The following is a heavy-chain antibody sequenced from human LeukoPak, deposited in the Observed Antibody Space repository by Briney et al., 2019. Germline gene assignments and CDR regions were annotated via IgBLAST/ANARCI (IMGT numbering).Heavy chain of an antibody. CDR2: IYYSGST. Sequence: SETLSLTCSLSGDSISSSDYYWDWVRQPPGKGLEWIGSIYYSGSTYYTPSLESRVTMSVATSRTQFFLSLSSVTAADTAVYFCARRTHGGSGYHFHFYDYWGQGALVTVSS. V-gene: IGHV4-39*01. D-gene: IGHD3-22*01. J-gene: IGHJ4*02. CDR1: GDSISSSDYY. CDR3: ARRTHGGSGYHFHFYDY.